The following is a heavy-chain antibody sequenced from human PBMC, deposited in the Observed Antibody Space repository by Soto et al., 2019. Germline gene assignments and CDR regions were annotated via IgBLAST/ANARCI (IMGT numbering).Heavy chain of an antibody. CDR1: GFSLDTSGGG. D-gene: IGHD3-9*01. CDR3: AHIFDFDWVWAFEY. CDR2: IYWDDDK. V-gene: IGHV2-5*02. Sequence: QITLKESGPTLVKPTQTLTLTCTFSGFSLDTSGGGVGWIRQPPGKTLEWLALIYWDDDKRYSPSLNSRLTITKDTSKNQVVLRMTNVDPVDTATYYCAHIFDFDWVWAFEYWGQGALVTVSS. J-gene: IGHJ4*02.